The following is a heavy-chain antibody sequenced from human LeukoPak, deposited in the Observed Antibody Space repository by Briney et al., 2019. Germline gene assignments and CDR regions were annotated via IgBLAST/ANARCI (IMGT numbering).Heavy chain of an antibody. V-gene: IGHV3-21*01. Sequence: PGGSLRLSCAGSGFTFSTYGMTWVRQAPGKGLEWVSAISGSGGSIYYADSVKGRFTISRDNAKNSLYLQMNSLRAEDTAVYYCGYGRDYWGQGTLVTVSS. CDR1: GFTFSTYG. D-gene: IGHD3-10*01. J-gene: IGHJ4*02. CDR2: ISGSGGSI. CDR3: GYGRDY.